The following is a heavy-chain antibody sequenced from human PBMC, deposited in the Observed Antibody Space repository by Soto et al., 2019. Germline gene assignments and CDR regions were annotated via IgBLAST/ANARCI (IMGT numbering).Heavy chain of an antibody. V-gene: IGHV4-38-2*01. CDR1: GYSISSGYY. Sequence: LSLTCAVSGYSISSGYYWGWIRQPPGKGLEWIGSIYHSGSTYYNPSLKSRVTISVDTSKNQFSLKLSSVTAADTAVYYCARATDPLDGYLSWFDPWGQGTLVTVSS. CDR2: IYHSGST. CDR3: ARATDPLDGYLSWFDP. J-gene: IGHJ5*02. D-gene: IGHD5-12*01.